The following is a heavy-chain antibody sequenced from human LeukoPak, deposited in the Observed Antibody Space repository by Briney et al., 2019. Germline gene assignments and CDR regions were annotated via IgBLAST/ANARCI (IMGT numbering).Heavy chain of an antibody. CDR1: GGSISGYY. D-gene: IGHD6-19*01. CDR3: AKSSGWFKYYFDY. CDR2: IYTSGST. V-gene: IGHV4-4*07. Sequence: SETLSLTCTVSGGSISGYYWSWIRQPAGKGLEWIGRIYTSGSTNYNPSLKSRVTMSVDTSKNQFSLKLSSVAAADTAVYYCAKSSGWFKYYFDYWGQGTLVTVSS. J-gene: IGHJ4*02.